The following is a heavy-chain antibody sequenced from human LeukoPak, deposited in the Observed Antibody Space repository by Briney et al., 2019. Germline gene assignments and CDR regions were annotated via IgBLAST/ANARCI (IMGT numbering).Heavy chain of an antibody. CDR2: IIPILGIA. D-gene: IGHD4-23*01. J-gene: IGHJ4*02. V-gene: IGHV1-69*04. CDR1: GGTFSSYA. CDR3: ASLKYGGNSGG. Sequence: SVKVSCKASGGTFSSYAISWVRQAPGQGLEWMGRIIPILGIANYAQKFQGRVTITADKSTSTAYMELSSLRSEDTAVYYCASLKYGGNSGGWGQGTLVTVSS.